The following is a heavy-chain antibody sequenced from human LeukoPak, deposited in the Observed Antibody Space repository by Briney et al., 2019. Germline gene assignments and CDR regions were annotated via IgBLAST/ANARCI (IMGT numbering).Heavy chain of an antibody. CDR2: ITRSSYI. V-gene: IGHV3-21*01. J-gene: IGHJ6*03. CDR1: GFTFSSYS. D-gene: IGHD1-26*01. Sequence: GGSLRLSCAASGFTFSSYSMNWVRQAPGKGLEWVSSITRSSYIYYADSVKGRFTISRDNAKNSLYLQMNSLRAEDTAVYFCARDPYSGNYGAYYYYYMDVWGKGTTVTISS. CDR3: ARDPYSGNYGAYYYYYMDV.